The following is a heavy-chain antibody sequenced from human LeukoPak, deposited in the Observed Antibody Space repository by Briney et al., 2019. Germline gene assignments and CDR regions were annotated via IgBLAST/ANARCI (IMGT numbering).Heavy chain of an antibody. J-gene: IGHJ4*02. V-gene: IGHV1-2*02. CDR1: GYTFRDYY. CDR3: ARGHPGGNYGGDY. D-gene: IGHD4-23*01. CDR2: INPKSGGT. Sequence: ASVKVSCKASGYTFRDYYIHWVRQAPGQGLEWMGWINPKSGGTKYAQKFQGRFTMTRDTSISTAYMELSRLRSDDTAVYYCARGHPGGNYGGDYWGQGTLVTVSS.